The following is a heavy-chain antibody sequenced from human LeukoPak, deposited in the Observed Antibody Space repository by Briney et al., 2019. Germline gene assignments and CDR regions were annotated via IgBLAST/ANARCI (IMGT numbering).Heavy chain of an antibody. CDR1: GFTFSRSW. V-gene: IGHV4-34*01. Sequence: GSLRLSCATPGFTFSRSWMTWVRQAPGKGLEWIGEINHSGSTNYNPSLKSRVTISVDTSKNQFSLKLSSVTAADTAVYYCARRRGYCSGGSCYSRQDYWGQGTLVTVSS. D-gene: IGHD2-15*01. J-gene: IGHJ4*02. CDR3: ARRRGYCSGGSCYSRQDY. CDR2: INHSGST.